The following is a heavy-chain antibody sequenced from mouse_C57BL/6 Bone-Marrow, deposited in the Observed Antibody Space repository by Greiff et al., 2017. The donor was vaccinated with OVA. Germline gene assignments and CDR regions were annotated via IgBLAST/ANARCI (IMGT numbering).Heavy chain of an antibody. CDR1: GYTFTSYT. V-gene: IGHV1-4*01. D-gene: IGHD1-1*01. CDR2: INPSSGYT. Sequence: QVQLKESGAELARPGASVKMSCKASGYTFTSYTMHWVKQRPGQGLEWIGYINPSSGYTKYKQKFKDKATLTADKSSSTAYMQLSSLTSEDSAVYYCASSPRYGGYVDVWGTGTTVTVSS. J-gene: IGHJ1*03. CDR3: ASSPRYGGYVDV.